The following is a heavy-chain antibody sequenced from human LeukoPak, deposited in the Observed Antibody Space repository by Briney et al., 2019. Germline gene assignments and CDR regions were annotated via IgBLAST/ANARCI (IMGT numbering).Heavy chain of an antibody. CDR3: TTDSYCSTTTRYASSNYYGLDA. Sequence: GGSLRPSCAASGFTFNDYVMHWVRQAPGKGLEWVSGISWASEKIAYADSVKGRFTISRDNAKNSLYLQMNSLRAEDTALYYCTTDSYCSTTTRYASSNYYGLDAWGQGTSVTVSS. J-gene: IGHJ6*02. CDR1: GFTFNDYV. D-gene: IGHD2-2*01. CDR2: ISWASEKI. V-gene: IGHV3-9*01.